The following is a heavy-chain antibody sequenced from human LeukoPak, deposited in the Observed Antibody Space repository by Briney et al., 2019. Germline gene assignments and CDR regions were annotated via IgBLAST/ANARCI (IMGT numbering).Heavy chain of an antibody. CDR3: ARGYCSGSSCYSGFYFDY. V-gene: IGHV3-7*01. D-gene: IGHD2-15*01. CDR2: IKQDGNEK. J-gene: IGHJ4*02. CDR1: GFTFSSYW. Sequence: HPGGSLRLSCAASGFTFSSYWMSWVRQAPGKGLEWVANIKQDGNEKYFVDSVKGRFTISRDNAKSSLYLQMNSLRAEDTAVYYCARGYCSGSSCYSGFYFDYWGQGALVTVSS.